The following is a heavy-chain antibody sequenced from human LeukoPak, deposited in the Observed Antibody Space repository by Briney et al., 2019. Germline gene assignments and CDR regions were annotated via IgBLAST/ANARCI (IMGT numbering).Heavy chain of an antibody. CDR2: ISAYNGNT. CDR3: ARGRGELGAFDI. Sequence: ASVKVSCKASGYRFTTYGISWVRQAPGQGLEWMGWISAYNGNTNYAQKFQGRDTMTTDTSTSTAYMELRSLRSDDTAVYYCARGRGELGAFDIWGQGTMVTVSS. V-gene: IGHV1-18*01. J-gene: IGHJ3*02. D-gene: IGHD3-10*01. CDR1: GYRFTTYG.